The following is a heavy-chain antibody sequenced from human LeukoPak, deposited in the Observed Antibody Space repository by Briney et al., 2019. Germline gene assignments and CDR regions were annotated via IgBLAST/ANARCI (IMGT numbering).Heavy chain of an antibody. CDR3: ARELNWNLDY. CDR1: GFTFSDYY. J-gene: IGHJ4*02. Sequence: KSGGSLRLSCAASGFTFSDYYMNWIRQAPGKGLEWVSYITSSGSTIYYADTVKGRFTISRDNAKNSLYLQMNSLRAEDTAVYYCARELNWNLDYWGQGTLVTVSS. CDR2: ITSSGSTI. V-gene: IGHV3-11*04. D-gene: IGHD1-1*01.